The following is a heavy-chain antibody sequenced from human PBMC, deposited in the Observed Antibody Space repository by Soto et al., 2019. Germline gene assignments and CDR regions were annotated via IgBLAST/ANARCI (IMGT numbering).Heavy chain of an antibody. Sequence: QVQLVESGGGVVQPGRSLRLSCVASGFNFNTYAMHWVRQAPGKGLEWVAVISFDGGNKYYADSVKGRFTISRDNSKNTLYLQMNSLRAEDTAVYYCARDLWPHFDYWGQGTLVTVSS. V-gene: IGHV3-30-3*01. CDR3: ARDLWPHFDY. CDR1: GFNFNTYA. J-gene: IGHJ4*02. D-gene: IGHD3-10*01. CDR2: ISFDGGNK.